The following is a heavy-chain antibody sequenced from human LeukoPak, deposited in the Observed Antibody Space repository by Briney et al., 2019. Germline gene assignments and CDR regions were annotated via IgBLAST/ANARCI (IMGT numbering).Heavy chain of an antibody. Sequence: GGSLRLSCAASGFTFSSYAMSWVRQAPGKGLEWVSAISGSGGSTYYADSVKGRFTISRDNSKNTLYLQINSLRAEDTAVYYCARDSGGVQPIYYWGQGTLVTVSS. D-gene: IGHD3-16*01. V-gene: IGHV3-23*01. J-gene: IGHJ4*02. CDR2: ISGSGGST. CDR1: GFTFSSYA. CDR3: ARDSGGVQPIYY.